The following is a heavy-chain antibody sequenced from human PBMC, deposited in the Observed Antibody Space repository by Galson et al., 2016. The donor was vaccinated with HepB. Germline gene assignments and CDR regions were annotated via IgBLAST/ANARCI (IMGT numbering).Heavy chain of an antibody. J-gene: IGHJ4*02. CDR2: ISDSAGST. CDR3: ARGYASGNFYQ. CDR1: GFIFSNYA. D-gene: IGHD3-10*01. Sequence: SLRLSCAASGFIFSNYAMSWVRQAPGKGLEWVSGISDSAGSTYFADSVKGRFTISRDNAKNSLYLQMNSLRDEDTAVYYCARGYASGNFYQWGQGTLVTVSS. V-gene: IGHV3-23*01.